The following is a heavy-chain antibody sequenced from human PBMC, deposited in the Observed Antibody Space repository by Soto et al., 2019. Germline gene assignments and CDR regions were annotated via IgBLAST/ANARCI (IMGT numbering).Heavy chain of an antibody. CDR3: ARVYNWKEVGVIGY. V-gene: IGHV1-2*02. J-gene: IGHJ4*02. Sequence: QVQVVQSGTEVKKPGASVKVSCKASGYTFTDYYVHWVRQAPGQGLEWMGWIHSKSGGTNYAQKFQGRVTMTRDTSISTAYMELSRLRSDDTAVYYCARVYNWKEVGVIGYWGQGTLVTVSS. CDR1: GYTFTDYY. D-gene: IGHD1-20*01. CDR2: IHSKSGGT.